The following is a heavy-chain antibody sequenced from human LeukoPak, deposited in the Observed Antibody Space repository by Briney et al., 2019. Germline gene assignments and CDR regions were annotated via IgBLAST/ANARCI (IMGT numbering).Heavy chain of an antibody. CDR1: GFAFSTSR. J-gene: IGHJ4*02. V-gene: IGHV3-23*01. Sequence: PGGSLRLSCAASGFAFSTSRMNWVRQAAGKGLEGVSRISGGGETTHYAESVKGRVTISRDNSKNKLYLQVNSLRVEDTAIYYCAKATIEQWLVKVDSFDSWGQGSLVTISS. CDR2: ISGGGETT. D-gene: IGHD6-19*01. CDR3: AKATIEQWLVKVDSFDS.